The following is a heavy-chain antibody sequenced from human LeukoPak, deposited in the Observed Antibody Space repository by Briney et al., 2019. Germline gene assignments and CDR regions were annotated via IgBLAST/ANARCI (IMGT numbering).Heavy chain of an antibody. Sequence: SETLSLTCTVSGGSISSYYWSWIRQPPGKGLEWIGYIYYSGSTNYNPSLKSRVTISVDTSNNQFSLKLSSVTAADTAVYYCARDPQAGIVVSLWNWFDPWGQGTLVTVSS. D-gene: IGHD2-2*01. CDR2: IYYSGST. CDR1: GGSISSYY. J-gene: IGHJ5*02. CDR3: ARDPQAGIVVSLWNWFDP. V-gene: IGHV4-59*01.